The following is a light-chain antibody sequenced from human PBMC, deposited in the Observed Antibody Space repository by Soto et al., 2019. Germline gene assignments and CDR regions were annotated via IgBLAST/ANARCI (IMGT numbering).Light chain of an antibody. CDR2: GAS. Sequence: EIVLTQSPGTLSLSPGERATLSCSASQTISSSHLAWYQQKSGQAPRLLIYGASSRATDIPDRFSGSGSGADFTLTISRLKPEDFAVYYCQHYDSSLRTFGPGTKVDIK. V-gene: IGKV3-20*01. CDR3: QHYDSSLRT. J-gene: IGKJ1*01. CDR1: QTISSSH.